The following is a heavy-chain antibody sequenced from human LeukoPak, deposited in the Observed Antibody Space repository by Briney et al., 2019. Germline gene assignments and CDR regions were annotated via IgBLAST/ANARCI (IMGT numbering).Heavy chain of an antibody. CDR2: MSPNSGDT. Sequence: ASVKVSCKASGYTFTSYDFNWGRQATGQRPEWMGWMSPNSGDTGYAQKFQDRVTMTRNTSISTAYMELSSLRSDDTAVYYCARGPPNWGYDYWGPGTLVTVSS. CDR3: ARGPPNWGYDY. V-gene: IGHV1-8*01. D-gene: IGHD7-27*01. CDR1: GYTFTSYD. J-gene: IGHJ4*02.